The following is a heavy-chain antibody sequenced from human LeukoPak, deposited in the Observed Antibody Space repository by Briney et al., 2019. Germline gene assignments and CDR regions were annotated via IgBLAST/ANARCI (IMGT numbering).Heavy chain of an antibody. CDR2: INPNSGGT. CDR1: GYTFTGYY. V-gene: IGHV1-2*02. Sequence: ASVKVSCKASGYTFTGYYMHQVRQAPGQGLEWMGWINPNSGGTNYAQKFQGRVTMTRDTSISTAYMELSRLRSDDTAVYYCARDYTTCSSTSCYAGGRESWFDPWGQGTLVTVSS. CDR3: ARDYTTCSSTSCYAGGRESWFDP. D-gene: IGHD2-2*01. J-gene: IGHJ5*02.